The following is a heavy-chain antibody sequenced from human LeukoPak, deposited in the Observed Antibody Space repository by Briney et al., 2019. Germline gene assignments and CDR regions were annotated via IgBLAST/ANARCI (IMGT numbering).Heavy chain of an antibody. D-gene: IGHD3-22*01. CDR3: AGGYDSSGYYYAPIDY. Sequence: GGSLRLSCAASGFTFSSYGISWVRQAPGKGLEWVSAISGSGGSTYYADSVKGRFTISRDNSKNTLYLQMNSLRAEDTAVYYCAGGYDSSGYYYAPIDYWGQGTLVTVSS. CDR1: GFTFSSYG. CDR2: ISGSGGST. V-gene: IGHV3-23*01. J-gene: IGHJ4*02.